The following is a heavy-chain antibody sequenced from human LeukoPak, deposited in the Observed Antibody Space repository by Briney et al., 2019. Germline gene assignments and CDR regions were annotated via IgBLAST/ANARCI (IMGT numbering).Heavy chain of an antibody. CDR3: AKDPYYYDTSGYNGDY. Sequence: PGGSLRLSCAASGFIFSNYAMSWVRQAPGKGLEWVSSISGSGGSTYYADSVKGRFTISRDNSKNTLFLQMNSLRAEDTAVYYCAKDPYYYDTSGYNGDYWGQGTLVTVSS. D-gene: IGHD3-22*01. V-gene: IGHV3-23*01. J-gene: IGHJ4*02. CDR2: ISGSGGST. CDR1: GFIFSNYA.